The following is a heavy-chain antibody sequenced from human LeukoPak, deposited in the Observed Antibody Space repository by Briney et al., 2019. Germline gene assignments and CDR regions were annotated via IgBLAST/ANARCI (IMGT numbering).Heavy chain of an antibody. J-gene: IGHJ3*02. CDR2: ISSSSSYI. Sequence: GGSLRLSCAASGFTFSSYSMNWVRQAPGKGLEWVSSISSSSSYIYYADSVKGRFTISRDNAKNSLYLQMNSLRAEDTAVYYCARDWSSLIVVVAPGAFDIWGQGTMVTVSS. V-gene: IGHV3-21*01. D-gene: IGHD2-15*01. CDR1: GFTFSSYS. CDR3: ARDWSSLIVVVAPGAFDI.